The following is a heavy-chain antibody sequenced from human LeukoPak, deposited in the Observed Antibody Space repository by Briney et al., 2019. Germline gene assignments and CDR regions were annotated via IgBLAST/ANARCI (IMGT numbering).Heavy chain of an antibody. V-gene: IGHV3-23*01. J-gene: IGHJ4*02. Sequence: PGGSLRLSCAASGFTFSTYAMSWVRQAPGKGLEWVSAISGSGGSTYYADSVKGRFTISRDNSKNTLYLQVNSLRAEDTAVYYCAKERRSSGYYDYWGQGTLVTVSS. CDR3: AKERRSSGYYDY. CDR2: ISGSGGST. CDR1: GFTFSTYA. D-gene: IGHD3-22*01.